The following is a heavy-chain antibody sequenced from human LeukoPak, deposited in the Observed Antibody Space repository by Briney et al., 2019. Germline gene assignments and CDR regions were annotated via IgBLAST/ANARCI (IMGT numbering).Heavy chain of an antibody. J-gene: IGHJ4*02. CDR3: ARVYGGNYFDY. Sequence: ASVKVSCKASGYTFTDYFMNWVRQAPGQGLEWMGWINPNSGGTNYAQKFQGRVTMTRDTSISTAYMELSRLRSDDTAVYYCARVYGGNYFDYWGQGTLVTVSS. CDR2: INPNSGGT. CDR1: GYTFTDYF. V-gene: IGHV1-2*02. D-gene: IGHD4-23*01.